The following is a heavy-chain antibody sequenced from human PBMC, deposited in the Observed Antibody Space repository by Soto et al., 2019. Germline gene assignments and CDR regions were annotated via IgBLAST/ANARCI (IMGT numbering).Heavy chain of an antibody. D-gene: IGHD5-18*01. CDR1: GGSINTFY. Sequence: SETLSLTCTVSGGSINTFYWSWVRQPAGKGLEWIGRIFSSGSTSFNPSLESRVAMSVDTSKNHFSLNLSSVTAADMAVYYLAREGSSSADNFAHGIQLWSFDFWGQGALGTVS. CDR2: IFSSGST. V-gene: IGHV4-4*07. J-gene: IGHJ4*02. CDR3: AREGSSSADNFAHGIQLWSFDF.